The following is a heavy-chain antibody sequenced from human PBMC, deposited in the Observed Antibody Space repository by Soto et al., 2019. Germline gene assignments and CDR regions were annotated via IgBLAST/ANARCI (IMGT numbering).Heavy chain of an antibody. D-gene: IGHD3-10*01. J-gene: IGHJ4*02. CDR2: INHSGST. CDR1: GGSFSGYY. CDR3: ASMVRGVYKSYYFDY. V-gene: IGHV4-34*01. Sequence: PSETLSLTCAVYGGSFSGYYWSWIRQPPGKGLEWIGEINHSGSTNYNPSLKSRVTTSVDTSKNQFSLKLSSVTAADTAVYYCASMVRGVYKSYYFDYWGQGTLVTVSS.